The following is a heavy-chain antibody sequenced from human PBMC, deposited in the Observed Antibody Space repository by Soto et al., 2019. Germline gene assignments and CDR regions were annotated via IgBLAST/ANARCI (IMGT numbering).Heavy chain of an antibody. Sequence: GESLKISCKASGYSFTNYWIGWVRQMPGKGLEWMGTIYPGDSDTGYSPSFQGQVTFLVDKSINTAYLHWTSLKASDTAIYYCAIQHPLDSSAWYNWGQGTLVTVSS. J-gene: IGHJ4*02. CDR2: IYPGDSDT. CDR1: GYSFTNYW. CDR3: AIQHPLDSSAWYN. V-gene: IGHV5-51*01. D-gene: IGHD6-19*01.